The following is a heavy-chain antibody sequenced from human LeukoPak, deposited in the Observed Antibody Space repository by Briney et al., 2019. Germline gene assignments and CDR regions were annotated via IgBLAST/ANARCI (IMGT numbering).Heavy chain of an antibody. CDR1: GFTFSNYA. D-gene: IGHD6-25*01. Sequence: GGSLRLSCAASGFTFSNYAMSWVRQAPGKGLEWVSTISGSGGSTYYPDSVKGRFTISRDNTKNTLYLQMNSLRVEDTAVYYCAKDAHLAATVPTGTDHWGQGTLVTVSS. CDR3: AKDAHLAATVPTGTDH. CDR2: ISGSGGST. J-gene: IGHJ4*02. V-gene: IGHV3-23*01.